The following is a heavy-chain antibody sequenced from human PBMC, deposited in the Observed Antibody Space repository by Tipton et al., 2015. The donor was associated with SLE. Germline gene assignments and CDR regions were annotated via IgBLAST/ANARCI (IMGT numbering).Heavy chain of an antibody. V-gene: IGHV4-59*01. CDR1: GGSFTNYQ. Sequence: LRLSCTASGGSFTNYQWNWIRQSPEKGLEWLGYVYDRGTTNYNPSLKSRVTISVDTSKNQFSLKLSSVTAADTAVYYCAREKRDSDFWSSSYYYYGMDVWGRGTTVTVSS. CDR3: AREKRDSDFWSSSYYYYGMDV. CDR2: VYDRGTT. J-gene: IGHJ6*02. D-gene: IGHD3-3*01.